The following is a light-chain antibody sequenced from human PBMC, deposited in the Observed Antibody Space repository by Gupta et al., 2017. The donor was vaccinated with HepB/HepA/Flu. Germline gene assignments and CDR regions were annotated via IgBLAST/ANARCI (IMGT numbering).Light chain of an antibody. CDR2: GDS. V-gene: IGLV1-40*01. CDR1: NSNIGAAYD. Sequence: QSVLTQPPSLSEAPGQRVTISCTGSNSNIGAAYDVHWYQQLPGTAPKLLIYGDSKRPSGVPDRFSASKSGTSASLVITGLQAEDEAHYYCQSYDATLRVFGGGTKLTVL. J-gene: IGLJ3*02. CDR3: QSYDATLRV.